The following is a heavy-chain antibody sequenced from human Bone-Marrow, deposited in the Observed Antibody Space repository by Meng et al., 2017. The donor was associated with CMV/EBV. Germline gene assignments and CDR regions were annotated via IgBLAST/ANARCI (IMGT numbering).Heavy chain of an antibody. CDR1: GYTFTSYY. J-gene: IGHJ3*02. CDR2: INPSGGST. Sequence: ASEKVSCKASGYTFTSYYMHWVRQAPGQGLEWMGIINPSGGSTSYAQKFQGRVTMTRDTSTSTVYMELSSLRSEDTAVYYCARDPYSTDDAFDIWGQGTMVTVSS. CDR3: ARDPYSTDDAFDI. D-gene: IGHD6-13*01. V-gene: IGHV1-46*01.